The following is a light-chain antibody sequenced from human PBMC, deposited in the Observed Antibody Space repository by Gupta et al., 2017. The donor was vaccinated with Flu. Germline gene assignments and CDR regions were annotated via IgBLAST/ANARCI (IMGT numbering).Light chain of an antibody. J-gene: IGKJ1*01. Sequence: EIVLTQSPGTLSLSPGERATLSCRASQSVSRSYLAWYQQKPGQAPRLLIYGASTRATGIPDRFSGSGSGTEFTLTISRLEPEDFAVYYCQQYGSSPPWTFGPGTKVEIK. CDR1: QSVSRSY. CDR2: GAS. V-gene: IGKV3-20*01. CDR3: QQYGSSPPWT.